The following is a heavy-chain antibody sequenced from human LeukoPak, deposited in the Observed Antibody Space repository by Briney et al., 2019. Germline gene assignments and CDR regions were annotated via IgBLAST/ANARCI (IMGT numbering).Heavy chain of an antibody. CDR2: IYPGDSDT. D-gene: IGHD3-22*01. Sequence: GESLKISCKGSGYSFSSYWIGWVRQMPGKGLEWMGIIYPGDSDTRYSPSFQGQVTISADKSISTAYLQWSSLKASDTAMYYCARRVAYYDSSSQHQAAFDYWGQGTLVTVSS. J-gene: IGHJ4*02. V-gene: IGHV5-51*01. CDR1: GYSFSSYW. CDR3: ARRVAYYDSSSQHQAAFDY.